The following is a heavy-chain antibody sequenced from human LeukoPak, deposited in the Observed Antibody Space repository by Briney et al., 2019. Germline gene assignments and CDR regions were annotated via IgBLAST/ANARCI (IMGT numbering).Heavy chain of an antibody. V-gene: IGHV3-7*01. J-gene: IGHJ4*02. CDR3: VRDEIYYDILTGYRHFDY. D-gene: IGHD3-9*01. CDR2: IKQDGSEK. CDR1: GFTFSSYW. Sequence: GGSLRLSCEASGFTFSSYWMSWVRQAPGKGLEWVANIKQDGSEKKYLDSVKGRFTISRDNAKNSMYLQMNSLRAEDTAVYYCVRDEIYYDILTGYRHFDYWGQGTLVTVFS.